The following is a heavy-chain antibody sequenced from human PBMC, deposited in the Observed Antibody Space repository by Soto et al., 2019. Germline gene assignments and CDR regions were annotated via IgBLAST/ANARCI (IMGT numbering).Heavy chain of an antibody. V-gene: IGHV4-59*01. CDR3: ARGNWNDFDYYYYGMDV. CDR2: IYYSGST. J-gene: IGHJ6*02. D-gene: IGHD1-20*01. CDR1: GGSISSYY. Sequence: SETLSLTCPVSGGSISSYYWSWIRQPPGKGLEWIGYIYYSGSTNYNPSLKSRVTISVDTSKNQFSLKLSSVTAADKAVYYCARGNWNDFDYYYYGMDVWGQRTTVT.